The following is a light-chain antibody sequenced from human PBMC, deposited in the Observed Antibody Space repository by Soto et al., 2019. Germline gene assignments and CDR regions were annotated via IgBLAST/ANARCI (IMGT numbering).Light chain of an antibody. CDR1: QTSSSW. V-gene: IGKV1-5*03. J-gene: IGKJ1*01. CDR2: KAS. CDR3: KQYKSYSGA. Sequence: DIPMTQSPSTLSGSVGDRVTITCRASQTSSSWLAWYQQKPGKAPKLLIYKASTLKSGVPSRFSRSGSGTAFTLTISSVQPDDFATDYCKQYKSYSGAFGQGTKVDLK.